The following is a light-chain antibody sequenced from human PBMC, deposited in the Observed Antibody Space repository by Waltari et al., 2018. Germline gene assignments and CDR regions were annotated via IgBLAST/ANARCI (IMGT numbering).Light chain of an antibody. J-gene: IGKJ1*01. Sequence: SATPACRASQSVSSKLAWYQQIPGQAPRLLIYDASTRATAIPARFTAGGSGTEFTLSISSLQSEDFAVYYCQQYNQWPRTFGQGTKVEIK. V-gene: IGKV3-15*01. CDR3: QQYNQWPRT. CDR1: QSVSSK. CDR2: DAS.